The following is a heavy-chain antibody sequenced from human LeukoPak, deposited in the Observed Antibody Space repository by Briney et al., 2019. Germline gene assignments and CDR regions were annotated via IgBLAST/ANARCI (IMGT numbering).Heavy chain of an antibody. J-gene: IGHJ3*02. V-gene: IGHV3-53*01. CDR1: GLTVSSNY. D-gene: IGHD3-22*01. CDR3: ARGLFLSGYLDAFDI. CDR2: IYSDSPT. Sequence: QRGGSLRLSCTASGLTVSSNYMSWVRQAPGKGLEWVSEIYSDSPTYYAASVKGRFRISRDNSKTTVYLQTNSLRVEDTAVYYCARGLFLSGYLDAFDIWGQGTVVTVSS.